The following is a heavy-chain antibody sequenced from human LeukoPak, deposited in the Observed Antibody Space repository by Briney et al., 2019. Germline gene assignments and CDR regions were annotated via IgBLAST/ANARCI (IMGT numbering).Heavy chain of an antibody. V-gene: IGHV3-30*18. CDR1: GFTFSSYG. Sequence: GGSLRLSCAASGFTFSSYGMHWVRQAPGKGLEWVAVISYDGSNKYYADSVKGRFTISRDNSKNTLYLQINSLRAEDTAIYYCAKDVWWSVSWGQGTLVTVSS. D-gene: IGHD2-8*02. CDR2: ISYDGSNK. J-gene: IGHJ5*02. CDR3: AKDVWWSVS.